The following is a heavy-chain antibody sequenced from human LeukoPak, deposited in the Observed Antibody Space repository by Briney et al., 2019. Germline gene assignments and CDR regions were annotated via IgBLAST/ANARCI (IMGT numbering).Heavy chain of an antibody. CDR3: ARSGAKAVVLGWFDP. D-gene: IGHD7-27*01. J-gene: IGHJ5*02. CDR1: GDSISTHN. V-gene: IGHV4-59*11. Sequence: SETLSLTCSVSGDSISTHNWNWIRQSPGKGLEWIGYIYSSGNTKYSPSLKSRVTTSVDTSKNQFSLKLSSVTAADTAVYYCARSGAKAVVLGWFDPWGQGTLVTVSS. CDR2: IYSSGNT.